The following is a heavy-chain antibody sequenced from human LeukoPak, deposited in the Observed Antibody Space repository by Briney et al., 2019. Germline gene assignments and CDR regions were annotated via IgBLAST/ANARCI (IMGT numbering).Heavy chain of an antibody. CDR1: GYTFTSYY. V-gene: IGHV1-46*01. J-gene: IGHJ6*02. D-gene: IGHD3-10*01. Sequence: GASVKVSCKASGYTFTSYYMHWVRQAPGQGLEWMGIINPSGGSTSYAQKFQGWVTMTRDTSISTAYMELSRLRSDDTAVYYCAREVMDGSGSYYLSGYYYGMDVWGQGTTVTVSS. CDR2: INPSGGST. CDR3: AREVMDGSGSYYLSGYYYGMDV.